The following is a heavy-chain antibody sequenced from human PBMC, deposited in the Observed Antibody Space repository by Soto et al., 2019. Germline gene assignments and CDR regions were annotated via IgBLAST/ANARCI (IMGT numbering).Heavy chain of an antibody. CDR1: GGTFSSCA. J-gene: IGHJ4*02. V-gene: IGHV1-69*13. D-gene: IGHD3-3*01. Sequence: GASVKVSCKASGGTFSSCAISWVRQAPGQGLEWMGGIIPIFGTANYAQKFQGRVTITADESTSTAYMELSSLRSEDTAVYYCAEWLRFLYWYPSDFWGQGTLVTVSS. CDR3: AEWLRFLYWYPSDF. CDR2: IIPIFGTA.